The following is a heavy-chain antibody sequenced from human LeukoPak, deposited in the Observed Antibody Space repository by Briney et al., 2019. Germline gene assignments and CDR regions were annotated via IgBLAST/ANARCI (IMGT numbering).Heavy chain of an antibody. CDR1: GFTFSSYA. Sequence: PGGSLRLSCSAPGFTFSSYAMHWVRQAPGKGLEYVSVISSNGGSTYYADSVKGRFTISRDNSKNTLYLQMSSLRAEDTAVYYCTTDRSGIQLWQPYYYYGMDVWGQGTTVTVSS. D-gene: IGHD5-18*01. J-gene: IGHJ6*02. V-gene: IGHV3-64D*09. CDR3: TTDRSGIQLWQPYYYYGMDV. CDR2: ISSNGGST.